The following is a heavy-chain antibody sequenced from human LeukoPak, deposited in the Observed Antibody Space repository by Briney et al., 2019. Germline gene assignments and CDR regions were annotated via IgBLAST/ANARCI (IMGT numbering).Heavy chain of an antibody. CDR2: IYSSGST. D-gene: IGHD1-20*01. J-gene: IGHJ4*02. V-gene: IGHV4-59*01. CDR3: ARTHNWNEDY. CDR1: GGSISSYY. Sequence: SETLSLTCTVSGGSISSYYWSWMRQPPGKGLEWIGYIYSSGSTIYNPSLKSRVTISVDTSKNQFSLKLSSVTAADTAFYYCARTHNWNEDYWGQGTLVTVSS.